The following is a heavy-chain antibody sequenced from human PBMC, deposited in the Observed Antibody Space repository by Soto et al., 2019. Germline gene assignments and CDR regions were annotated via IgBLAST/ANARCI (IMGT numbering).Heavy chain of an antibody. CDR1: GLTSSSHA. V-gene: IGHV3-23*01. Sequence: GGSLRLSCVTSGLTSSSHAMSWVRQAPGKGLDWVSSTSGSGDYTYYVDSVKGRFTISRDNSKNTLFLQMNSLRAEDPAVYSCAKRGSSNGWCGDYWGQGTPVTVSS. D-gene: IGHD6-19*01. J-gene: IGHJ4*02. CDR2: TSGSGDYT. CDR3: AKRGSSNGWCGDY.